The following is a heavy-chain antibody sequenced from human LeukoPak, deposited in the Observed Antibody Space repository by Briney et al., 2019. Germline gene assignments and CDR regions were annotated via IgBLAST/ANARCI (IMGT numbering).Heavy chain of an antibody. CDR3: ARVAASRSSSPWFDP. J-gene: IGHJ5*02. Sequence: SVKASCKASGGTFSSYAISWVRQAPGQGLEWMGGIIPIFGTANYAQKFQGRVTITADESTSTAYMELSSLRSEDTAVYYCARVAASRSSSPWFDPWGQGTLVTVSS. CDR2: IIPIFGTA. D-gene: IGHD6-6*01. V-gene: IGHV1-69*13. CDR1: GGTFSSYA.